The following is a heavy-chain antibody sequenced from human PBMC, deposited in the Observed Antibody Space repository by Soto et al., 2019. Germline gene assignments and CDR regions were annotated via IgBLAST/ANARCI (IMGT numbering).Heavy chain of an antibody. CDR1: GGTFSSYA. CDR2: IIPIFGTA. Sequence: QVQLVQSGAEVKKPGSSVKVSCKASGGTFSSYAISWVRQAPGQGLEWMGGIIPIFGTANYAQKFQGRVTITADESTITASMELSSLRSEDTAVYYCARVGDYNDAFDIWGQGTMVTVSS. V-gene: IGHV1-69*12. D-gene: IGHD4-4*01. J-gene: IGHJ3*02. CDR3: ARVGDYNDAFDI.